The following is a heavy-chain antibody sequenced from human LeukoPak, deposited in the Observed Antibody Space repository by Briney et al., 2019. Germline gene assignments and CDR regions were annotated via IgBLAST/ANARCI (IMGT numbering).Heavy chain of an antibody. CDR1: GYSFTSYW. D-gene: IGHD3-22*01. Sequence: GESLKISCKGSGYSFTSYWIGWVRQMPGKGLEWMGIIYPGDSDTRYSPSFQGQVTISADKSISTAYLQWSSLKASDTAMYYCARRALERSRYYYDSSGFLPPDYWGQGALVTVSS. J-gene: IGHJ4*02. V-gene: IGHV5-51*01. CDR3: ARRALERSRYYYDSSGFLPPDY. CDR2: IYPGDSDT.